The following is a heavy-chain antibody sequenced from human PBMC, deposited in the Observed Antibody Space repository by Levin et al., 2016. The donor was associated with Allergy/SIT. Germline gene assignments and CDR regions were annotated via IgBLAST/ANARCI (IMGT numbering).Heavy chain of an antibody. V-gene: IGHV4-4*02. CDR2: IYHSGST. D-gene: IGHD2-15*01. J-gene: IGHJ6*03. CDR3: ARAEVVAATIYYYYYMDV. Sequence: WIRQPPGKGLEWIGEIYHSGSTNYNPSLKSRVTISVDKSKNQFSLKLSSVTAADTAVYYCARAEVVAATIYYYYYMDVWGKGTTVTVSS.